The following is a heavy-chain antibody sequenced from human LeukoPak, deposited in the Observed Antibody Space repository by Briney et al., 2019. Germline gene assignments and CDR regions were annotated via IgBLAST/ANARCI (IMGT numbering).Heavy chain of an antibody. V-gene: IGHV1-8*01. CDR2: MNPNSGNT. D-gene: IGHD2-2*02. Sequence: GASVKVSCKASGYTFTSYDINWVRQATGQGLEWMGWMNPNSGNTGYAQKFQGRVTMTRNTSISTAYMELSSLRSEDTAVYYCARAVVPAAIHYYYYGMDVWGQGTTVTVSS. CDR3: ARAVVPAAIHYYYYGMDV. CDR1: GYTFTSYD. J-gene: IGHJ6*02.